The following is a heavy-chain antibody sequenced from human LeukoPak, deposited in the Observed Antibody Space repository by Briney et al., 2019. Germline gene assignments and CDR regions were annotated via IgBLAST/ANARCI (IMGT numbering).Heavy chain of an antibody. J-gene: IGHJ3*02. CDR2: TSSSSSTI. CDR1: WFTFSSYS. V-gene: IGHV3-48*01. D-gene: IGHD5-12*01. Sequence: GGSLRLSCAASWFTFSSYSMNWVRQAPGKGLEWVSYTSSSSSTIYYADSVKGRFTISRDNAKNSLYLQMNSLRAEDTAVYYCAKSRSGYDLENAFDIWGQGTMVTVSS. CDR3: AKSRSGYDLENAFDI.